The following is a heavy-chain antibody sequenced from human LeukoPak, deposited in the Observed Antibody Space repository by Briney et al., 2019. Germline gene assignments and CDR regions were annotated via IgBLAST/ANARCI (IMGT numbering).Heavy chain of an antibody. CDR3: ARGHDILTGYYIIFDY. J-gene: IGHJ4*02. Sequence: SETLSLTCTVSGGSISSYYWSWIRQPAGKGLEWIGRIYTSGSTDYNPSLKSRVTMSVDTSKNQFSLKLSSVTAADTAVYYCARGHDILTGYYIIFDYWGQGTLVTVSS. CDR2: IYTSGST. D-gene: IGHD3-9*01. V-gene: IGHV4-4*07. CDR1: GGSISSYY.